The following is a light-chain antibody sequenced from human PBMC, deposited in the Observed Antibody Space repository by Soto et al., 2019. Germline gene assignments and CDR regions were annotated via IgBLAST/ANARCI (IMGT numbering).Light chain of an antibody. V-gene: IGLV2-18*01. J-gene: IGLJ1*01. CDR2: DVS. CDR3: SVYTRTSTYV. CDR1: IDDVTAYYR. Sequence: QSALTQPPSVSGSPGQSVTISCSGTIDDVTAYYRVSWYQQTPGTAPKLMIYDVSNRPSGVPDRFSGSRSGNTASLTISGLQAEDEGDYYCSVYTRTSTYVFGTGTKDTVL.